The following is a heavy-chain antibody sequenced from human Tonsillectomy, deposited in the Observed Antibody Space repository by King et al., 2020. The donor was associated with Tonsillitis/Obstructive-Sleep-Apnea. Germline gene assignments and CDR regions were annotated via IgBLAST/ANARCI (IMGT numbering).Heavy chain of an antibody. V-gene: IGHV4-59*08. CDR2: NYYSGST. CDR3: ARHAYDSSGYNWFDP. CDR1: GGSISSYY. J-gene: IGHJ5*02. D-gene: IGHD3-22*01. Sequence: QLQESGPGLVKPSETLSLTCTVSGGSISSYYWSWIRQPPGKGLEWIGYNYYSGSTNYNPSLKSRVTISVDTSKNQFSLKLSSVTAADTAVYYCARHAYDSSGYNWFDPWGQGTLVTVSS.